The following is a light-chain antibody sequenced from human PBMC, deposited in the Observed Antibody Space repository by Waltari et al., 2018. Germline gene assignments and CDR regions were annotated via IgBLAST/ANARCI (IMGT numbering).Light chain of an antibody. CDR1: QSISTS. V-gene: IGKV1-39*01. CDR3: QQSFSTPYT. Sequence: DIQMTQSPSSLSASVEDIITITCRASQSISTSLNWYQQKPGTAPKLLIYAASSLQSGVPSRFSGSGSGTDFTLPISSLQPEDFATCYCQQSFSTPYTFGQGTKLEIK. J-gene: IGKJ2*01. CDR2: AAS.